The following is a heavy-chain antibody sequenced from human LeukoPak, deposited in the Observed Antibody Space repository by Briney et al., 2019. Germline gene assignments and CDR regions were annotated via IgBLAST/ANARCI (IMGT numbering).Heavy chain of an antibody. J-gene: IGHJ4*02. V-gene: IGHV3-23*01. D-gene: IGHD5-12*01. CDR3: AKRRGYDPRIYYFDY. Sequence: PGGSLRLSCAAYGFTFSSYAMSWVRQAPGKGLEWVSAISGSGGSTYYADSVKGRFTISRDNSKNTLYLQMNSLRAEDTAVYYCAKRRGYDPRIYYFDYWGQGTLVTVSS. CDR1: GFTFSSYA. CDR2: ISGSGGST.